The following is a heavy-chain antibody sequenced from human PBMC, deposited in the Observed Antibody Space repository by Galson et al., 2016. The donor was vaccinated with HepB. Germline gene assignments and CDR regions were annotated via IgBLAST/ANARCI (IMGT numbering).Heavy chain of an antibody. CDR2: ISGYNGDT. D-gene: IGHD1-26*01. V-gene: IGHV1-18*04. CDR3: ARGVELDY. CDR1: GYTFTNYG. J-gene: IGHJ4*02. Sequence: SVKVSCKASGYTFTNYGINWVRQAPGQGLEWMGWISGYNGDTNYAQRLQGRVTMTTDTSTTTTYMELRSLRSDDTAVYYCARGVELDYWGQGTLVTVSS.